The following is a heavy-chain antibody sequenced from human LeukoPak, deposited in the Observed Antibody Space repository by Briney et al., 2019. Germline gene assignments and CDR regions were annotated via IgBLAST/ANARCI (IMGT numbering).Heavy chain of an antibody. CDR2: INWNGVKT. CDR1: GFTFEDFG. D-gene: IGHD3-10*01. Sequence: PGGSLRLSCAASGFTFEDFGMTWVRQVPGKGLEWVSGINWNGVKTHYADSVKGRFTISRDNAKNTLYLQMSSLRVDDTALYHCARDSGIWFGTRDAFDIWGQGTMVTVST. V-gene: IGHV3-20*01. CDR3: ARDSGIWFGTRDAFDI. J-gene: IGHJ3*02.